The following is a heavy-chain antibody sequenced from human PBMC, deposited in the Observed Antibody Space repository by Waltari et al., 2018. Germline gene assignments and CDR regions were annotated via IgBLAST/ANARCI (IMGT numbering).Heavy chain of an antibody. CDR1: GLTFGSYA. J-gene: IGHJ4*02. V-gene: IGHV3-23*03. D-gene: IGHD2-15*01. CDR3: AKEGRGGYFDY. CDR2: IYSGGST. Sequence: EVQLLESGGGLVQPGGSLRLSCAASGLTFGSYAMSWVRQAPGKGLEWVSVIYSGGSTYYADSVKGRFTISRDNSKNTLYLQMNSLRAEDTAVYYCAKEGRGGYFDYWGQGTLVTVSS.